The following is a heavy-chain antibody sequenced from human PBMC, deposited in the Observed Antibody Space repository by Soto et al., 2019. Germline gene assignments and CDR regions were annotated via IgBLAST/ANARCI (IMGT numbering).Heavy chain of an antibody. V-gene: IGHV3-74*01. CDR2: ISNDGSS. J-gene: IGHJ1*01. Sequence: EVQLVESGGGLVQPGGSLRLSCVASGFTFSSYWMHWVRQAPGKGLVWVSSISNDGSSNYEEPVKSRFTISRDNAKNTLYQQMSSLKAADTAVYYCARVQNKNPQNWGQGTLVIVSP. CDR1: GFTFSSYW. CDR3: ARVQNKNPQN.